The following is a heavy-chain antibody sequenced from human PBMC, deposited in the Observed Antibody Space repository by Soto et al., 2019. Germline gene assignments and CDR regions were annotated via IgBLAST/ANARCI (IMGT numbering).Heavy chain of an antibody. D-gene: IGHD3-16*01. CDR1: GFTFRSYV. J-gene: IGHJ4*02. V-gene: IGHV3-33*05. Sequence: QVQLVESGGGVVQPGTSLRLSCVGSGFTFRSYVIHWVRQAPGKGLEWVALTSYDGSNNFYGDSVKGRFTISRHNYRNTVELQMDSLRFEDTAIYYCARWGTTGGLDVWGQGTLVSVSS. CDR2: TSYDGSNN. CDR3: ARWGTTGGLDV.